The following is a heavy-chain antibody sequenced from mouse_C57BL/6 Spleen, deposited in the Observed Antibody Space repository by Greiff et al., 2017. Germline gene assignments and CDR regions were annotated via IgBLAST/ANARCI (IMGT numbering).Heavy chain of an antibody. CDR1: GYTFTSYW. Sequence: QVQLQQPGAELVRPGTSVKLSCKASGYTFTSYWMHWVKQRPGQGLEWIGVIDPSASYTNYNQKFKGKATLTVDPSSSTAYMRLSSLTSEDSAVYYCAGLGYYIGYWGQGTTLTVSS. J-gene: IGHJ2*01. V-gene: IGHV1-59*01. CDR3: AGLGYYIGY. D-gene: IGHD2-2*01. CDR2: IDPSASYT.